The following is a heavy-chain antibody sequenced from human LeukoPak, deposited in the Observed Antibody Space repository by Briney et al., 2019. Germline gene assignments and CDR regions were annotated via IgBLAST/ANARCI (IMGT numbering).Heavy chain of an antibody. CDR3: ASQYSSTTHDY. D-gene: IGHD6-13*01. J-gene: IGHJ4*02. CDR1: GFTFSSYA. V-gene: IGHV3-30-3*01. Sequence: GGSLRLSCAASGFTFSSYAMHWVRQAPGKGLEGVAVISYDGSNKYYADSVKGRFTISRDNSKNTLYLQMNSLRAEDTAVYYCASQYSSTTHDYWGQGTLVTVSS. CDR2: ISYDGSNK.